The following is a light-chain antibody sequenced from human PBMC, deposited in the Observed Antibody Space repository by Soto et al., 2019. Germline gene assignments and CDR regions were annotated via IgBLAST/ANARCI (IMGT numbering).Light chain of an antibody. Sequence: EIVLTQSPGTLSLSPGERATLSCRASQSVSSSYLAWYQQKPGQAPRLLIYGASSRATGIPDRFSGSGSGTDFTLTISRLEPEEFAVYYCHPYGSSLWTFDQGTKVEIK. CDR3: HPYGSSLWT. CDR2: GAS. V-gene: IGKV3-20*01. J-gene: IGKJ1*01. CDR1: QSVSSSY.